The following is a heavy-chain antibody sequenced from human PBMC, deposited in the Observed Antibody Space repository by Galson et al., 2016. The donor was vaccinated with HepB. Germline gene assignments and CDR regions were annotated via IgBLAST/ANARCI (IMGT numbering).Heavy chain of an antibody. J-gene: IGHJ6*02. CDR2: ISGSGGST. D-gene: IGHD3-10*01. V-gene: IGHV3-23*01. CDR1: GFTFSSYP. CDR3: AKDNSGRKVFTMVRELSSMDV. Sequence: SLRLSCAASGFTFSSYPMSWVRQAPGKGLEWVSGISGSGGSTYYADPVKGRFTISRDNSKNTLYLQMTSLRAEDTAVYYGAKDNSGRKVFTMVRELSSMDVWGQGTTVTVSS.